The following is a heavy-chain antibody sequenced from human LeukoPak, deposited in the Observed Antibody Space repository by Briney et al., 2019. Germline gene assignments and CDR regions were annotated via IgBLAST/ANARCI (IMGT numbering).Heavy chain of an antibody. Sequence: ETLCLTCALYRGSPSGYHWSWIRQPPGQGVEWRGGINHSGSTNYNPSFKSPVTISIDTSKNQFSLKLRPVTAADTAVYYCARGHGSASYNWFDPWGQGSLLTVSS. CDR1: RGSPSGYH. V-gene: IGHV4-34*01. CDR2: INHSGST. CDR3: ARGHGSASYNWFDP. J-gene: IGHJ5*02. D-gene: IGHD6-6*01.